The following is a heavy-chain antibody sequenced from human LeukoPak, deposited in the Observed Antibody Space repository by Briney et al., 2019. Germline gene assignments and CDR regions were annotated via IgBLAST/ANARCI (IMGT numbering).Heavy chain of an antibody. CDR2: ISGSGGGT. CDR3: AKRGREITTFLYYFDY. D-gene: IGHD4-11*01. V-gene: IGHV3-23*01. CDR1: GFSFSSYA. Sequence: GGSLRLSCAASGFSFSSYAMSWVRQAPGKGLEWVSAISGSGGGTYYADSVKGRFTISRESSKNTLDLQMNSLRAEDTAVYYCAKRGREITTFLYYFDYWGQGTLVTVSS. J-gene: IGHJ4*02.